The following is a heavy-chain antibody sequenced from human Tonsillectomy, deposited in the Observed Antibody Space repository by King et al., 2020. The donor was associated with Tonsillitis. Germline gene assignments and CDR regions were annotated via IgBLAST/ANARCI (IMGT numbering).Heavy chain of an antibody. Sequence: QLQESGPRLVKPSETLSLKCTVSGASISSTTHYWGWFRQPPGKGLEWIGTVYYTGETHFNPSLQSRLSLSVDTSENFFSLNLTSVTSADTASYFRARTNLEWLMGRGYFFDSWGQGILATVSS. D-gene: IGHD3-3*01. CDR1: GASISSTTHY. CDR2: VYYTGET. V-gene: IGHV4-39*02. J-gene: IGHJ4*02. CDR3: ARTNLEWLMGRGYFFDS.